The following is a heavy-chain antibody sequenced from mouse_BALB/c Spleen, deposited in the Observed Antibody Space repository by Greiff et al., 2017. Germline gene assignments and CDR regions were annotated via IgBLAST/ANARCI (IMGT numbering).Heavy chain of an antibody. J-gene: IGHJ3*01. Sequence: VQLQQSGAELVKPGASVKLSCTASGFNIKDTYMHWVKQRPEQGLEWIGRIDPANGNTKYDPKFQGKATITADTSSNTAYLQLSSLTSEDTAVYYCARPYGYAAWFAYWGQGTLVTVSA. CDR3: ARPYGYAAWFAY. D-gene: IGHD2-2*01. CDR2: IDPANGNT. CDR1: GFNIKDTY. V-gene: IGHV14-3*02.